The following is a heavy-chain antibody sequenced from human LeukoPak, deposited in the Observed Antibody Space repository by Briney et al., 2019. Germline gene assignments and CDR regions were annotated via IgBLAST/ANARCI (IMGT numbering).Heavy chain of an antibody. J-gene: IGHJ4*02. D-gene: IGHD1-26*01. CDR3: APKDGTLTLIDY. Sequence: GGSLRLSCAASGFTFSSYAMSWVRQAPGKGLEWVSAISASGGSTYYADSVKGRFTVSRDNSKNTLYLRMNSLRADDTALYYCAPKDGTLTLIDYWGQGTLVTVSS. CDR1: GFTFSSYA. CDR2: ISASGGST. V-gene: IGHV3-23*01.